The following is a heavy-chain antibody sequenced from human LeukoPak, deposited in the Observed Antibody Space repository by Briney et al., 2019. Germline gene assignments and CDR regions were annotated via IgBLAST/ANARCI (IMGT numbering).Heavy chain of an antibody. CDR1: GFIFSSYG. J-gene: IGHJ4*02. V-gene: IGHV3-21*01. CDR2: ISSSSSYI. D-gene: IGHD3-22*01. CDR3: ASSSGYYPGY. Sequence: GGSLRLSCAASGFIFSSYGMHWVRQAPGKGLEWVSSISSSSSYIYYADSVKGRFTISRDNAKNSLYLQMNSLRAEDTAVYYCASSSGYYPGYWGQGTLLTVSS.